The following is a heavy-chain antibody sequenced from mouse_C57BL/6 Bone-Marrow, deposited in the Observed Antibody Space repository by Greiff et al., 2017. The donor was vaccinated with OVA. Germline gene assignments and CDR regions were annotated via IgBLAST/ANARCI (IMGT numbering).Heavy chain of an antibody. V-gene: IGHV14-4*01. CDR3: TDSSGYGFAY. Sequence: EVQLQQSGAELVRPGASVKLSCTASGFNIKDDYMHWVKQRPEQGLEWIGWIDPENGDTEYASKFQGKATITADPSSNTAYLQLSSLTSEDTAVYYCTDSSGYGFAYWGQGTLVTVSA. J-gene: IGHJ3*01. CDR2: IDPENGDT. CDR1: GFNIKDDY. D-gene: IGHD3-2*02.